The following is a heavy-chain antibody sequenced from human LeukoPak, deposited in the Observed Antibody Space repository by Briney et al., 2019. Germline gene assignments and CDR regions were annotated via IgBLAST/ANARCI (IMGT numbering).Heavy chain of an antibody. J-gene: IGHJ5*02. V-gene: IGHV3-21*01. CDR3: ARAAFIAAAGA. Sequence: GGSLRLSCAASGFTFSSYSMNWVRQAPGKGLEWVSPISSSSSYIYYADSVKGRFTISRDNAKNSLYLQMNSLRAEDTAVYYCARAAFIAAAGAWGQGTLVTVSS. D-gene: IGHD6-13*01. CDR2: ISSSSSYI. CDR1: GFTFSSYS.